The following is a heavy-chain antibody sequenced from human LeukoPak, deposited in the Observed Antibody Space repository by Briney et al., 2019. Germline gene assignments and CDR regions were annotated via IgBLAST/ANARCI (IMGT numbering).Heavy chain of an antibody. CDR2: IYTSGST. CDR1: GGSISSYY. Sequence: SETLSLTCTVSGGSISSYYWSWIRQPAGKGLEWIGRIYTSGSTNYNPSLKSRVTMSVDTSKNQFSLKLSSVTAADTAVYYCARVVSRWELLGLCLGYWGQGTLVTVSS. CDR3: ARVVSRWELLGLCLGY. J-gene: IGHJ4*02. V-gene: IGHV4-4*07. D-gene: IGHD1-26*01.